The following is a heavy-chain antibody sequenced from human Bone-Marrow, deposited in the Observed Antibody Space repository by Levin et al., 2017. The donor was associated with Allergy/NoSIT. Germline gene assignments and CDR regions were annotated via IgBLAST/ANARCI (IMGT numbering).Heavy chain of an antibody. CDR3: ARHQGQYYYGSGSYYYYMDV. V-gene: IGHV4-39*01. D-gene: IGHD3-10*01. CDR2: IYYSGST. Sequence: GSLRLSCTVSGDSISSSSFYWGWIRQPPGKGLEWIGSIYYSGSTYHNPSLRSRVTLSEDTSKNQFSLKLNAVTAADTAVYYCARHQGQYYYGSGSYYYYMDVWGKGTTVTVSS. CDR1: GDSISSSSFY. J-gene: IGHJ6*03.